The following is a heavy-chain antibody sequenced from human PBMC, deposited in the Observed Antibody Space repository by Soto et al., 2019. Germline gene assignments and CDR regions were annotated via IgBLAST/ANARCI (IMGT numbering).Heavy chain of an antibody. CDR2: IYATGTT. J-gene: IGHJ5*02. CDR1: GASISGFY. D-gene: IGHD1-1*01. CDR3: VRDATKNLRDWFDP. V-gene: IGHV4-4*07. Sequence: SETLSLTCTVSGASISGFYWSWIRKSAGKGLEWIGRIYATGTTDYNPSLKSRVMMSVDTSKKQFSLKLRSVTAADTAVYYCVRDATKNLRDWFDPWGQGISVTVFS.